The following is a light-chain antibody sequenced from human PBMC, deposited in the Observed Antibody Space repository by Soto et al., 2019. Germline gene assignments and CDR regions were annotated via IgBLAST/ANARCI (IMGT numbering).Light chain of an antibody. CDR2: GAS. V-gene: IGKV3-15*01. Sequence: EILMTQSPATLSVCPGERATLSCRASQSVSSNLAWYQQKPGQAPRLLIYGASTRATGIPARFSGSGSGTEFTLTISSLQSEDFAVYYCQQYNNWPPRFTFGPGTKVDIK. J-gene: IGKJ3*01. CDR3: QQYNNWPPRFT. CDR1: QSVSSN.